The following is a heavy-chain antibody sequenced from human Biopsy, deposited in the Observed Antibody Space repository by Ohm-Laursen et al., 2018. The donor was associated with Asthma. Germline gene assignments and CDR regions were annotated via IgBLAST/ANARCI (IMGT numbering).Heavy chain of an antibody. CDR2: IFAANSET. D-gene: IGHD1-7*01. J-gene: IGHJ4*02. CDR1: GYTFSDSW. V-gene: IGHV5-51*01. Sequence: GESLRISCKASGYTFSDSWIGWVRQMPGKGLEWMGIIFAANSETKHSPSFQGQVTIPADMSISTAFLQWSSLKASDTAIYYCARFIDGTFFVDYWGQGTLVTVSS. CDR3: ARFIDGTFFVDY.